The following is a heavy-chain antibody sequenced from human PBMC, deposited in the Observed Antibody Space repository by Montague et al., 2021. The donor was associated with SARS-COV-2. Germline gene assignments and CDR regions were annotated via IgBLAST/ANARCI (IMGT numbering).Heavy chain of an antibody. J-gene: IGHJ4*02. CDR1: GFTISSYA. Sequence: PLRLSCAVSGFTISSYAMSWVRQPPGKGLEWVSAISGSGSTYYADSVKGRFTISRDNSKNTLYLQVNSLRAEDTAVYYCAPPVGASYHFDYWGQGTLVTVSS. CDR3: APPVGASYHFDY. V-gene: IGHV3-23*01. D-gene: IGHD1-26*01. CDR2: ISGSGST.